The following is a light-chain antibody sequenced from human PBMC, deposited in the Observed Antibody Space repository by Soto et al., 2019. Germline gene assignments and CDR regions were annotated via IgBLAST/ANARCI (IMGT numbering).Light chain of an antibody. V-gene: IGKV3-15*01. J-gene: IGKJ5*01. CDR2: GAS. CDR1: QSVSSN. CDR3: QQHNDWPPIT. Sequence: EIVMTQSPATLSVSPGERATLSCRASQSVSSNLAWYQQKPGQAPRLLIYGASTRAAGIPARFSGSGSGTEFTLTITNLQSEDFAVYYCQQHNDWPPITFGQGTRLEIK.